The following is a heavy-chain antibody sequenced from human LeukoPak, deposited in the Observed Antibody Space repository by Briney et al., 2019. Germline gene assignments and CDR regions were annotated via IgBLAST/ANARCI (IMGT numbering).Heavy chain of an antibody. CDR1: GGSISSYY. CDR2: IYYSGST. CDR3: ARGYGSGSSDYYYGMDV. J-gene: IGHJ6*02. D-gene: IGHD3-10*01. Sequence: SETLSLTCTVSGGSISSYYWSWIRQPPGKGLEWIGYIYYSGSTNYNPSLKSRVTMSVDTSKNQFSLKLSSVTAADTAVYYCARGYGSGSSDYYYGMDVWGQGTTVTVSS. V-gene: IGHV4-59*01.